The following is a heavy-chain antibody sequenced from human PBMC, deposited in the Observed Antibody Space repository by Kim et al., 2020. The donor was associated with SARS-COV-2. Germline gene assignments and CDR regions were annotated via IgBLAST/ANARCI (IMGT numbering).Heavy chain of an antibody. CDR2: ISYDGNNK. V-gene: IGHV3-30*18. CDR1: GFTFSSYG. J-gene: IGHJ4*02. D-gene: IGHD1-26*01. CDR3: AKGASGSYSSYFDY. Sequence: GGSLRLSCAASGFTFSSYGMHWVRQAPGKGLEWVAIISYDGNNKYYADSVKGRFTIYRDNSKNTLYLQMNSLRAEDTAVYYCAKGASGSYSSYFDYWGQGTLVTVSS.